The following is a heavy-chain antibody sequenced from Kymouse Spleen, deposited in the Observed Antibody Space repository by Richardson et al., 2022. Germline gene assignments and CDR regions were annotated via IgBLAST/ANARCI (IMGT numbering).Heavy chain of an antibody. J-gene: IGHJ5*02. V-gene: IGHV4-34*01. CDR3: ASRLWDWFDP. D-gene: IGHD5-18,IGHD3-10*01,IGHD3-16*02. CDR2: INHSGST. CDR1: GGSFSGYY. Sequence: QVQLQQWGAGLLKPSETLSLTCAVYGGSFSGYYWSWIRQPPGKGLEWIGEINHSGSTNYNPSLKSRVTISVDTSKNQFSLKLSSVTAADTAVYYCASRLWDWFDPWGQGTLVTVSS.